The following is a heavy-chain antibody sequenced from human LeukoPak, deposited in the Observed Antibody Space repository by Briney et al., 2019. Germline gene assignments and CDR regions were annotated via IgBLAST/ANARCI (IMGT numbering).Heavy chain of an antibody. CDR1: GYSFTSYW. CDR3: ARLLIYYDSPPDQANYGMDV. J-gene: IGHJ6*02. D-gene: IGHD3-22*01. Sequence: GESLKISRKGSGYSFTSYWISWVRQMPGTGLEWMGRIDPSDSYTNYSPSFQGHVTISADKSISTAYLQWSSLKASDTAMYYCARLLIYYDSPPDQANYGMDVWGQGTTVTVSS. CDR2: IDPSDSYT. V-gene: IGHV5-10-1*01.